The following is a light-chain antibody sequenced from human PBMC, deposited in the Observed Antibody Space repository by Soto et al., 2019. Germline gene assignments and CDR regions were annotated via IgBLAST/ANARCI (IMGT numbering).Light chain of an antibody. CDR1: QGISSY. CDR3: QQGYSFPLT. CDR2: AAS. J-gene: IGKJ4*01. V-gene: IGKV1-8*01. Sequence: AIRMTQSPSSLSASTGDRVTITCRASQGISSYLAWYQQKPGKAPKLLIYAASTLQSGVPSRFSGSGSGTDFTLTISCLQSEDFATYYCQQGYSFPLTFGGGTKVEI.